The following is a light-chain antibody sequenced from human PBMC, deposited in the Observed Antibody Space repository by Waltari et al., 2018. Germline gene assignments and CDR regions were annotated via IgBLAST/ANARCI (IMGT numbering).Light chain of an antibody. CDR2: GAS. CDR3: HHYNDWPPGT. Sequence: IVLTQSPVTLSVSPRERVTLSCRASQSVRTNVAWYQQQPGQAPRLLLYGASKRATGIPARFSGTGSGTEFTLTISSLQSEDFAVYFCHHYNDWPPGTFGQGTKLDSK. V-gene: IGKV3-15*01. CDR1: QSVRTN. J-gene: IGKJ2*02.